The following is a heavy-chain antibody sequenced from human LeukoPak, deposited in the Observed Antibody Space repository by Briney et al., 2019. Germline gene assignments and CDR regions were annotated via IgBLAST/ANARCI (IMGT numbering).Heavy chain of an antibody. CDR2: ISRSGSTI. J-gene: IGHJ4*02. CDR1: GFTFSDYY. V-gene: IGHV3-11*01. D-gene: IGHD3/OR15-3a*01. Sequence: GGSLRLSCAASGFTFSDYYMSWIRQAPGKGLEWLLYISRSGSTIFHADSVKGRFTISRDNAKKSLYLQMNSLRAEDTAVYYCARADGQGGLVIGWGQGTLVTVSS. CDR3: ARADGQGGLVIG.